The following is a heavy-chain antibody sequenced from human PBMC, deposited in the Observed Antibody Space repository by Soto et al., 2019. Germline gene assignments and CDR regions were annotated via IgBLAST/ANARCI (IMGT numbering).Heavy chain of an antibody. CDR2: IYHSGNT. J-gene: IGHJ4*02. V-gene: IGHV4-59*01. CDR3: ARDLGIGSSGPFDY. CDR1: GDSITDYY. Sequence: QVQLQESGPGLVKPSETLSLTCTVSGDSITDYYWSWIRQAPGKGLEWIGFIYHSGNTNYKSSLKGRVTMSMDTSKSQFFLKLTSVTAADTAVYYCARDLGIGSSGPFDYWGQGALVTVSS. D-gene: IGHD6-13*01.